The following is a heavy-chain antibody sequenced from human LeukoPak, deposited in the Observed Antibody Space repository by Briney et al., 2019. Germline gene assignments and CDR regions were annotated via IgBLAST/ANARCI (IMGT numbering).Heavy chain of an antibody. D-gene: IGHD2-2*01. J-gene: IGHJ5*02. Sequence: ASVKVSCKASGYTFTSYGISWVRQAPGQGLEWTGWISAYNGNTNYAQKLQGRVTMTTDTSTSTAYMELRSLRSDDTAVYYCARDHCSSTSCPLNWFDPWGQGTLVTVSS. V-gene: IGHV1-18*01. CDR3: ARDHCSSTSCPLNWFDP. CDR2: ISAYNGNT. CDR1: GYTFTSYG.